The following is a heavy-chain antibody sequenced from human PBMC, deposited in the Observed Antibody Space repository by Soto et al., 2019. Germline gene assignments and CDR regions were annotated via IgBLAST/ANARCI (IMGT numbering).Heavy chain of an antibody. V-gene: IGHV3-30*18. CDR1: GFTFDDYA. CDR2: ISYDGSNK. J-gene: IGHJ4*02. CDR3: AKDFGFYSSSVDY. D-gene: IGHD6-6*01. Sequence: VQLVESGGGLVQPGRSLRLSCAASGFTFDDYAMHWVRQAPGKGLEWVAVISYDGSNKYYADSVKGRFTISRDNSKNTLYLQMNSLRAEDTAVYYCAKDFGFYSSSVDYWGQGTLVTVSS.